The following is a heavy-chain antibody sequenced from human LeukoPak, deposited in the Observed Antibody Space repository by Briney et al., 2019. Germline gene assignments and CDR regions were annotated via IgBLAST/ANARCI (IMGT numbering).Heavy chain of an antibody. CDR1: GFTFSSYW. Sequence: GGSLRLSCAASGFTFSSYWMSWVRQAPGKGLEWVANIKQDGSEKYYVDSVKGRFTISRDNAKNSLYLQMNSLRAEDTAVYYCARIREGDNYYYGMDVWGQGTTVTVSS. V-gene: IGHV3-7*01. CDR3: ARIREGDNYYYGMDV. J-gene: IGHJ6*02. CDR2: IKQDGSEK. D-gene: IGHD2-21*02.